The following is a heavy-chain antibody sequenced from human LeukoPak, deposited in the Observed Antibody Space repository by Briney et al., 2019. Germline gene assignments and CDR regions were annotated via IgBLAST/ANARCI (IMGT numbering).Heavy chain of an antibody. CDR3: ARDYAGYYDSSGYYR. D-gene: IGHD3-22*01. CDR2: ISAYNGNT. V-gene: IGHV1-18*01. Sequence: ASVKVSCKASGYTFTSYGISWVRQAPGQGLEWMGWISAYNGNTNYARKLQGRVTMTTDTSTSTAYMELRSLRSDDTAVYYCARDYAGYYDSSGYYRWGQGTLVTVSS. J-gene: IGHJ5*02. CDR1: GYTFTSYG.